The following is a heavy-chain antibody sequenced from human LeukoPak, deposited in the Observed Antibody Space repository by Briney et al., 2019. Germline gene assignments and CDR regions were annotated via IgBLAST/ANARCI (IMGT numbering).Heavy chain of an antibody. CDR1: GFTFSSYA. Sequence: GSLRLSCAASGFTFSSYAMSWVRQVPGKGLEWVSAISGSGGSTYYADSVKGRFTISRDNSKNTLYLQMNSLRAEDTAVYYCAKPDLYYDFWSGYYLGYWGQGTLVTVSS. CDR2: ISGSGGST. CDR3: AKPDLYYDFWSGYYLGY. V-gene: IGHV3-23*01. D-gene: IGHD3-3*01. J-gene: IGHJ4*02.